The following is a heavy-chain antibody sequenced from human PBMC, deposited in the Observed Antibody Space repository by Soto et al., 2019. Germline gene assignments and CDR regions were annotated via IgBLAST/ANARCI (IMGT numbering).Heavy chain of an antibody. CDR2: IYHSGST. D-gene: IGHD2-15*01. Sequence: PSETMCVTCAVAGGYISSSNWWSWVRQPPGKGLEWIGEIYHSGSTNYNPSLKSRVTISVDKSKNQFSLKLSSVTAADTAVYYCARGISGGRHFDYWGQGTLVTVSS. CDR1: GGYISSSNW. CDR3: ARGISGGRHFDY. V-gene: IGHV4-4*02. J-gene: IGHJ4*02.